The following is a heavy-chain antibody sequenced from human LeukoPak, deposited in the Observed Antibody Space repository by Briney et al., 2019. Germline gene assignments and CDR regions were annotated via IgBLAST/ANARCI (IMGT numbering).Heavy chain of an antibody. Sequence: PLETLSLTCTVSGGSIRSDYWSWIRQPPGKGLEWIGYVYHSGSTNYNPSLKSRVTISVDMSKNQFSLKLRSVTAADTAVYYCARGARTGYYTFDHWGQGTLITVSS. V-gene: IGHV4-59*01. CDR3: ARGARTGYYTFDH. CDR1: GGSIRSDY. D-gene: IGHD3/OR15-3a*01. CDR2: VYHSGST. J-gene: IGHJ4*02.